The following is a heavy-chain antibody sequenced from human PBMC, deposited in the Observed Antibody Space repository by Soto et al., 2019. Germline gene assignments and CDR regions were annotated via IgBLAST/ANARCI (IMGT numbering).Heavy chain of an antibody. V-gene: IGHV1-2*02. CDR2: INPNSGGT. J-gene: IGHJ6*02. D-gene: IGHD3-3*01. CDR1: GYTFTGYY. Sequence: ASVKVSCKASGYTFTGYYMHWVRQAPGQGLEWMGWINPNSGGTNYAQKFQGRVTMTRDTSISTAHMELSRLRSDDTAVYYCARDWSGDFWNGMDVWGQGTTVTVSS. CDR3: ARDWSGDFWNGMDV.